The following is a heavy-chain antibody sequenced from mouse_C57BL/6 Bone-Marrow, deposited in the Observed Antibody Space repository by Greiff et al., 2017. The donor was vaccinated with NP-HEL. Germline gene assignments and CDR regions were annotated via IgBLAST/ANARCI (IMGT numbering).Heavy chain of an antibody. V-gene: IGHV5-16*01. J-gene: IGHJ4*01. CDR1: GFTFSDYY. Sequence: EVKLVESEGGLVQPGSSMKLSCTASGFTFSDYYMAWVRQVPEKGLEWVANINYDGSSTYYLDSLKSRFIISRDNAKNILYLQISSLKSEYTATYYCARDRYYGSSWGYAMDYWGQGTSVTVSS. D-gene: IGHD1-1*01. CDR3: ARDRYYGSSWGYAMDY. CDR2: INYDGSST.